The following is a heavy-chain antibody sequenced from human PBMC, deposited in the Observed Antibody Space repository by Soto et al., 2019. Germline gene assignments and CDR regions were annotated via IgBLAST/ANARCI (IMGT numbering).Heavy chain of an antibody. J-gene: IGHJ4*02. CDR3: AKGSGDWYYDILTGYKPLDY. CDR1: GGTFSSYA. Sequence: SVKVSCKASGGTFSSYAISWVRQAPGQGLEWMGGIIPIFGTANYAQKFQGRVTITADESTSTAYMELSSLRSEDTAVYYCAKGSGDWYYDILTGYKPLDYWGQGTLVTVSS. CDR2: IIPIFGTA. D-gene: IGHD3-9*01. V-gene: IGHV1-69*13.